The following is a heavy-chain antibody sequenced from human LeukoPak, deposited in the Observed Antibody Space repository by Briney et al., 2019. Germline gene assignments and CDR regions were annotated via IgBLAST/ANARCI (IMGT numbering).Heavy chain of an antibody. Sequence: PGGSLRLSCAASGFTFSSYWMSWVRQAPGKGLGWVANIKQDGSENYYVVSVKGRFTISRDNARNALYLQMNSLRAEDTAVYYCARGTIAVAGTDYWGQGTLVTVSS. J-gene: IGHJ4*02. V-gene: IGHV3-7*01. CDR3: ARGTIAVAGTDY. CDR1: GFTFSSYW. D-gene: IGHD6-19*01. CDR2: IKQDGSEN.